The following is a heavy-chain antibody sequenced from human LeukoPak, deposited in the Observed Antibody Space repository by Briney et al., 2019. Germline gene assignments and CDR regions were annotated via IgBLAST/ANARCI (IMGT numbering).Heavy chain of an antibody. CDR2: IRYDGSNK. CDR1: GFTFSSYG. D-gene: IGHD6-19*01. CDR3: ARDNVVGLIIAVAGTGGFQH. V-gene: IGHV3-30*02. J-gene: IGHJ1*01. Sequence: GGSLRLSCAASGFTFSSYGMHWVCQAPGKGLEWVAFIRYDGSNKYYADSVKGRFTISRDNSKNTLYLQMNSLRAEDTAVYYCARDNVVGLIIAVAGTGGFQHWGQGTLVTVSS.